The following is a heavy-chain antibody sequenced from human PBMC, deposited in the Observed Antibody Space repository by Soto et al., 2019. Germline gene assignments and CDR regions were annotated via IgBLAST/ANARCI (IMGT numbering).Heavy chain of an antibody. CDR3: ARTTGRHLDF. Sequence: PSETLSLTCTVSYGSISVSNVFWGWVRQPPGKGLEWIGIIYYSGTAYFNPSLGTRVTFPVDTSKNQFSLTLYSVTAADTAVYYCARTTGRHLDFWGQGILVTVSS. CDR2: IYYSGTA. V-gene: IGHV4-39*01. CDR1: YGSISVSNVF. D-gene: IGHD4-4*01. J-gene: IGHJ4*02.